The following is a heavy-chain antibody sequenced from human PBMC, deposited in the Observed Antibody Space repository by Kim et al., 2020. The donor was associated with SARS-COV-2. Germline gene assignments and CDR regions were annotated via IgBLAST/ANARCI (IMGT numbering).Heavy chain of an antibody. Sequence: SETLSLTCTVSDGSISGNFWSWLRQPPGKDLEWIAYIYYNGNTKYNPSLESRVTISLDTSKSQFSLKLNSVTAADTAVYYCARGALGVYYFGLDVWGQGT. CDR3: ARGALGVYYFGLDV. J-gene: IGHJ6*02. CDR2: IYYNGNT. V-gene: IGHV4-59*13. CDR1: DGSISGNF.